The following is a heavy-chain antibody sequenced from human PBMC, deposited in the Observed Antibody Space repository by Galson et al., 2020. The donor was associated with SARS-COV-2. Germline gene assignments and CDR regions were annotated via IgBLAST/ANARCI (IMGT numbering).Heavy chain of an antibody. CDR3: ARAPEFSPYTWFDS. CDR1: GGTFSIDS. CDR2: FIPIFGAA. V-gene: IGHV1-69*01. J-gene: IGHJ5*01. D-gene: IGHD3-10*01. Sequence: KISCKASGGTFSIDSISWVRQAPGQGLEWMGGFIPIFGAAKNAQKFQGRVTISAVESSRTVYMELSSLTSEDTAMYFCARAPEFSPYTWFDSWGQGTLVTVSS.